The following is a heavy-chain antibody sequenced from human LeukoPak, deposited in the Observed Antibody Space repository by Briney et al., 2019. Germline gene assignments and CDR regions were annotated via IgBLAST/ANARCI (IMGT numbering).Heavy chain of an antibody. D-gene: IGHD1-26*01. CDR3: ARVGVSGSYLFY. J-gene: IGHJ4*03. Sequence: PSETPSLTCTVSGDSVSRARYDWSWIRQPPGKGLEWIGYTYYSGASNYNPSLESRLTMSVDTSTNQLSLKLTSVTAADTAVYHCARVGVSGSYLFYWGQGTLVTVSS. V-gene: IGHV4-61*01. CDR1: GDSVSRARYD. CDR2: TYYSGAS.